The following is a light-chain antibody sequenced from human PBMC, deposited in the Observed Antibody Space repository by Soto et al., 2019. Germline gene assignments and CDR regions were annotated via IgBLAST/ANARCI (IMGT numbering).Light chain of an antibody. CDR3: QQRSNWPTLT. V-gene: IGKV3-11*01. J-gene: IGKJ4*01. CDR1: QSVGSY. CDR2: DAS. Sequence: EMVLTQSPATLSLSPGERATLSCRASQSVGSYLAWFQQRPGQAPRLLIYDASNRATGIPARFSGSGSGTDFTLTISSLEPEDFALYYCQQRSNWPTLTFGGGTKVEIK.